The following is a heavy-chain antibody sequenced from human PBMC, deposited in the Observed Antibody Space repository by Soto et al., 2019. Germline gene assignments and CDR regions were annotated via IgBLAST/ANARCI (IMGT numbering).Heavy chain of an antibody. CDR1: GFTFSSYG. V-gene: IGHV3-33*01. CDR3: ARGGFRGVIGTDY. D-gene: IGHD3-16*02. CDR2: IWYDGSNK. J-gene: IGHJ4*02. Sequence: QVQLVESGGGVVQPGRSLRLSCAASGFTFSSYGMHWVRQAPGKGLEWVAVIWYDGSNKYYADSVKGRFTISRANSKNTLYLQMNSLRAEDTAVYYCARGGFRGVIGTDYWGQGTQVTVSS.